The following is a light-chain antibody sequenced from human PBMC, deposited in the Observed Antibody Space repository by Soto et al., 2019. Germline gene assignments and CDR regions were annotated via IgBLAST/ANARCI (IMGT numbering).Light chain of an antibody. CDR3: QSYDSSLSGFVV. CDR1: SSNIGARYD. Sequence: QSVLTQPPSVSGAPGQRVTISCTGSSSNIGARYDVHWYQQLPGIAPKLLIYANTNRPSGVPDRFSGSKSGTSASLAITGLQAEDEADYYCQSYDSSLSGFVVFGGGTKVTVL. J-gene: IGLJ2*01. V-gene: IGLV1-40*01. CDR2: ANT.